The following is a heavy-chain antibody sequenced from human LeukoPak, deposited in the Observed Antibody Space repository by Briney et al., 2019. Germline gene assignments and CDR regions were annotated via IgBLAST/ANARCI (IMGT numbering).Heavy chain of an antibody. CDR2: ISAYNGDT. D-gene: IGHD2-15*01. J-gene: IGHJ1*01. CDR1: GYTLTSFS. CDR3: ARGDCSGGSCFLPEYFQH. V-gene: IGHV1-18*01. Sequence: ASVKVSCKASGYTLTSFSVSWVRQAPGQGLEWMGWISAYNGDTNYAQKLQGRVAMTTDTSTNTAYMELRSLRSDDTAVYYCARGDCSGGSCFLPEYFQHWGQGTLATVS.